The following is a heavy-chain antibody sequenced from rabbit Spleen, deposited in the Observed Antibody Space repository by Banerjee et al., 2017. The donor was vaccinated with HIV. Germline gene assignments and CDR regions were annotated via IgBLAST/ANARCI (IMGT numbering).Heavy chain of an antibody. J-gene: IGHJ4*01. Sequence: QEQLKESGGGLVQPGGSLKLSCKASGFDFTSYYMSWVRQAPGKGLEWIGYIDPVFGSAYYASWVNGRFTISRSTSLNTVTLQMTSLTVADTATYFCARDWSVGSGLWGPGTLVTVS. D-gene: IGHD4-2*01. CDR1: GFDFTSYY. CDR3: ARDWSVGSGL. CDR2: IDPVFGSA. V-gene: IGHV1S47*01.